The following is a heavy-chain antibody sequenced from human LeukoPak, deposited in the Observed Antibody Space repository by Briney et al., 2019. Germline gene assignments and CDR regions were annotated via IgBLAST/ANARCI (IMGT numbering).Heavy chain of an antibody. D-gene: IGHD2-2*01. CDR3: ARGIVVVPAALNYYGMDV. CDR2: INHRGST. J-gene: IGHJ6*02. CDR1: GGAFSGYY. V-gene: IGHV4-34*01. Sequence: SETLSLTCAVYGGAFSGYYWSWIRQPPGKGLEWIGEINHRGSTNYNPSLKSRVTISVDTSKNQFSLKLSSVTAADTAVYYCARGIVVVPAALNYYGMDVWGQGTTVTVSS.